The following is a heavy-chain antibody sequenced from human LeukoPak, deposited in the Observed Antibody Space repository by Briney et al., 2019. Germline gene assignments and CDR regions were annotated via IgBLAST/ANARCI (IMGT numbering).Heavy chain of an antibody. CDR2: IWYDGSNK. Sequence: GRSLRLSCAASGFTFSSYGMHWVRQAPGKGLEWVTVIWYDGSNKYYADSVKGRFTISRDNSKNTLYLQMNSLRAEDTAVYYCAKEGPHSGSYPDAFDIRGQGTMVTVSS. D-gene: IGHD1-26*01. CDR1: GFTFSSYG. J-gene: IGHJ3*02. CDR3: AKEGPHSGSYPDAFDI. V-gene: IGHV3-33*06.